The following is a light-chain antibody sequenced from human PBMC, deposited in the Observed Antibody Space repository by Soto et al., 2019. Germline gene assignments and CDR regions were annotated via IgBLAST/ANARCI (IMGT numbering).Light chain of an antibody. J-gene: IGLJ1*01. CDR2: EVS. CDR1: SSDVGGYNY. Sequence: QSALAQPASVSGAPGQSIAISCIGTSSDVGGYNYVSWYQQHTGKAPKLQTSEVSIRPSAVSDRFSGSKSGNTASLTISGLQADDETDYYSCSYTTSATYVFGSGTKVTVL. CDR3: CSYTTSATYV. V-gene: IGLV2-14*01.